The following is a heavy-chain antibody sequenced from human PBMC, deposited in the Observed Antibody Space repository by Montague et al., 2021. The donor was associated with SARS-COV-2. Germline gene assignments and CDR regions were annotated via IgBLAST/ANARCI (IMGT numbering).Heavy chain of an antibody. CDR1: GYTLTELS. CDR2: FDPEDGET. V-gene: IGHV1-24*01. D-gene: IGHD3/OR15-3a*01. CDR3: ATATDWGSSFYYYYYGMDV. Sequence: SVKVSYKVSGYTLTELSMHWVRQAPGKGLEWMGGFDPEDGETIYXQKFQGRVTMTEDTSTDTAYMELSSLRSEDTAVYYCATATDWGSSFYYYYYGMDVWGQGTTVTVSS. J-gene: IGHJ6*02.